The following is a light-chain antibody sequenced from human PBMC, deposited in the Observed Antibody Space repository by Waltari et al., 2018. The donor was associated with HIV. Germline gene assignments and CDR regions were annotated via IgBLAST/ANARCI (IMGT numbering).Light chain of an antibody. CDR3: QAWDSSTVR. CDR2: QDR. CDR1: KLGEKY. V-gene: IGLV3-1*01. J-gene: IGLJ2*01. Sequence: SYELTQPPSVSVSPGQTASITCSGEKLGEKYACWYQQKPGQSPVVVIYQDRKRPSGIPERISGSNSGNTATLTINGTQAMDEADYYCQAWDSSTVRFGGGTRLTVL.